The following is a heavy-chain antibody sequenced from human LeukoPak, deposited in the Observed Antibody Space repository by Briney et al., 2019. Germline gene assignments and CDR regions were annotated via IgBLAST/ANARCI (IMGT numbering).Heavy chain of an antibody. CDR1: GGTFSSYA. J-gene: IGHJ1*01. CDR2: IIPIFGTA. D-gene: IGHD3-10*01. Sequence: SVKVSCKASGGTFSSYAISWVRQAPGQGLEWMGRIIPIFGTANYAQKFQGRVTITADKSTSTAYMELSSLRSEDTAVYYCAREGTGSSLSEYFQHWGQGTLVTVSS. V-gene: IGHV1-69*06. CDR3: AREGTGSSLSEYFQH.